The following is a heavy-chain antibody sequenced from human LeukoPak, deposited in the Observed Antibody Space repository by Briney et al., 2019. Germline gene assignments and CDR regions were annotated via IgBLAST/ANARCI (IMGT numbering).Heavy chain of an antibody. CDR3: AREKLTGTGDY. D-gene: IGHD1-7*01. J-gene: IGHJ4*02. CDR2: IIPIFGTA. Sequence: ASVKVSCKASGGTFSSYAISWVRQAPGQGLEWMGGIIPIFGTANYAQKLQGRVTMTTDTSTSTAYMELRSLRSDDTAVYYCAREKLTGTGDYWGQGTLVTVSS. V-gene: IGHV1-69*05. CDR1: GGTFSSYA.